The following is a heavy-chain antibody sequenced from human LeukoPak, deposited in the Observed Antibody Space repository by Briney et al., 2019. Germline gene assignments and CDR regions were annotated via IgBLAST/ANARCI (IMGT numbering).Heavy chain of an antibody. Sequence: SETLSLTCTVSGGSISSSSYYWGWIRQPPGKGLEWIGGIYYSGSTYYNPSLKSRVTISVDTSKNQFSLKLSSVTAADTAVYYCARLAWYYGMDVWGQGTTVTVSS. V-gene: IGHV4-39*01. CDR2: IYYSGST. CDR3: ARLAWYYGMDV. J-gene: IGHJ6*02. CDR1: GGSISSSSYY.